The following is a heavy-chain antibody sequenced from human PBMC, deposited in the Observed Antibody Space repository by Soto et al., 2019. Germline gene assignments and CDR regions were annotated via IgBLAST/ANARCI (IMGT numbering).Heavy chain of an antibody. Sequence: GGSLRLSCAASGFTFSGSAMHWVHQASGKGLEWVGRIRSKANSYATAYAASVKGRFTISRDDSKNTAYLQMNSLKTEDTAVYYCTRHSRFLEWLFDYWGQGTLVTVSS. V-gene: IGHV3-73*01. D-gene: IGHD3-3*01. CDR2: IRSKANSYAT. J-gene: IGHJ4*02. CDR1: GFTFSGSA. CDR3: TRHSRFLEWLFDY.